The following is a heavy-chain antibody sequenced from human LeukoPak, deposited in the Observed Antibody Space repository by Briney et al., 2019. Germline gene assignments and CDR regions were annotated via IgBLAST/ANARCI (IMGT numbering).Heavy chain of an antibody. J-gene: IGHJ4*02. D-gene: IGHD2-2*01. CDR1: GYTLTELS. CDR3: ATWRYCSSTSCYEPYYFDY. V-gene: IGHV1-24*01. CDR2: FDPEDGET. Sequence: ASVKVSCKVSGYTLTELSMHWVRQAPGEGLEWMGGFDPEDGETIYAQKFQGRVTMTEDTSTDTAYMELSSLRSEDTAVYYCATWRYCSSTSCYEPYYFDYWGQGTLVTVSS.